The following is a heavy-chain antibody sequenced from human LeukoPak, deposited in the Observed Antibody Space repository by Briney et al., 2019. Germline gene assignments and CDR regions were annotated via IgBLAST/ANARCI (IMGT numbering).Heavy chain of an antibody. J-gene: IGHJ4*02. CDR2: INSDGSST. CDR1: GFTFSSYA. Sequence: GGSLRLSCAASGFTFSSYAMSWVRQAPGKGLVWVSRINSDGSSTDYADSVKGRFTISRDNAKNTLYLQMNSLRAEDTAVYYCVRDLSEYTTGWYPYYFDYWGQGSLVTVSS. V-gene: IGHV3-74*01. CDR3: VRDLSEYTTGWYPYYFDY. D-gene: IGHD6-19*01.